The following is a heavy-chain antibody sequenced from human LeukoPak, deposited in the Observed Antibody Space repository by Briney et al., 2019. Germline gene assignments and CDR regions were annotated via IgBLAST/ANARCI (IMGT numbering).Heavy chain of an antibody. CDR3: AKVQALGYCSSTSCYYFDY. Sequence: GGSLRLSCAASGFTFSSYAMSWVRQAPGKGLEWVSAISGSGGSTYYADSVKGRFTISRDNSKNTLYLQMNSLRAEDTAVYYCAKVQALGYCSSTSCYYFDYWGQGTLVTASS. J-gene: IGHJ4*02. CDR1: GFTFSSYA. D-gene: IGHD2-2*01. V-gene: IGHV3-23*01. CDR2: ISGSGGST.